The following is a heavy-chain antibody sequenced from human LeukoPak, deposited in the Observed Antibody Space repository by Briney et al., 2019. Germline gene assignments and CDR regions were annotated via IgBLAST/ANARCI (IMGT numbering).Heavy chain of an antibody. CDR1: GASITTTNF. CDR2: ISLAART. CDR3: SRESGPFCPFGH. J-gene: IGHJ4*02. D-gene: IGHD1-26*01. Sequence: SETLSLTCGVSGASITTTNFWSWVRQPPGGGLEWIGEISLAARTRYNPSLESRVTSSIDKSNNHLYLNLDSVTAADTAVYHCSRESGPFCPFGHWGQGTLVAVTS. V-gene: IGHV4-4*02.